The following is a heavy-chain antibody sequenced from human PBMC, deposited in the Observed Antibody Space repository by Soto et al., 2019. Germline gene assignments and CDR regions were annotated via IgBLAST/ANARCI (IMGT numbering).Heavy chain of an antibody. CDR3: ARKVTYYYDSSGPHACDI. Sequence: GGSLRLSCAASGFTFSSYWMHWVRQAPGKGLVWVSRINSDGSSTSYADSVKGRFTISSDNAKNTLYLQMNSLRAEDTAVYYCARKVTYYYDSSGPHACDIGGQGTMVPV. V-gene: IGHV3-74*01. J-gene: IGHJ3*02. CDR2: INSDGSST. D-gene: IGHD3-22*01. CDR1: GFTFSSYW.